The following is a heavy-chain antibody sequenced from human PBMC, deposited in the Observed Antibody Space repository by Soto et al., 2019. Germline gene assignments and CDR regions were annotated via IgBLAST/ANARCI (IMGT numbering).Heavy chain of an antibody. Sequence: QVQLVQSGTEVKQPGASVKVSCKASGYTFTTYAIHWVRQAPGQAPGQRLEWMGWINAGNGNTKYSQRFQGRVTIARDTSASTAYMELRRLTPDDTAVYYCARGHDSLTGYSYDFGGQGTLGTVSS. D-gene: IGHD3-9*01. CDR3: ARGHDSLTGYSYDF. CDR2: INAGNGNT. CDR1: GYTFTTYA. V-gene: IGHV1-3*01. J-gene: IGHJ4*02.